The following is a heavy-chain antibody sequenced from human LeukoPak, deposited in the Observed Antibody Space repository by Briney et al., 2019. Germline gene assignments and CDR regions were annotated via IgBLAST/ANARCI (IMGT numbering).Heavy chain of an antibody. V-gene: IGHV3-23*01. CDR1: GFTFSSYA. CDR2: ISGSGGST. D-gene: IGHD1-14*01. J-gene: IGHJ4*02. CDR3: AKDPGITGTTLEYYFDY. Sequence: GGSLRLTCAASGFTFSSYAMSWVRQAPGKGLEWVSAISGSGGSTYYADSVKGRFTISRDNSKNTLYLQMNSLRAEDTAVYYCAKDPGITGTTLEYYFDYWGQGTLVTVSS.